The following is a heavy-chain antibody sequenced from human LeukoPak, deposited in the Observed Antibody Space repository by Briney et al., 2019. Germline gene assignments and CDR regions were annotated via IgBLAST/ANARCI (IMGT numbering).Heavy chain of an antibody. CDR1: GFTFDDYA. D-gene: IGHD2-15*01. CDR2: ISWNSGSI. J-gene: IGHJ6*02. Sequence: GGSLRLSCAASGFTFDDYAMHWVRHAPGKGLEWVSGISWNSGSIDYADSVKGRFTISRDNAKNSLYLQMNSLRAEDTALYYCAKDSGGGYYYYGMDVWGQGTTVTVSS. CDR3: AKDSGGGYYYYGMDV. V-gene: IGHV3-9*01.